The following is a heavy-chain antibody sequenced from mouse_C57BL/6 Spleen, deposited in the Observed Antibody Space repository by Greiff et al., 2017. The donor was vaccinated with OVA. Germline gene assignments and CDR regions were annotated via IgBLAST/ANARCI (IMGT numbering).Heavy chain of an antibody. CDR2: IDPSDSYT. J-gene: IGHJ2*01. CDR1: GYTFTSYW. V-gene: IGHV1-69*01. D-gene: IGHD1-1*01. Sequence: QVQLQQPGAELVMPGASVKLSCKASGYTFTSYWMHWVKQRPGQGLEWIGEIDPSDSYTNYNQKFKGKSTLTVDKSSSTAYMQLSSLTSEDSAVYYCARSLDYGSSYYFDYWGQGTTLTVSS. CDR3: ARSLDYGSSYYFDY.